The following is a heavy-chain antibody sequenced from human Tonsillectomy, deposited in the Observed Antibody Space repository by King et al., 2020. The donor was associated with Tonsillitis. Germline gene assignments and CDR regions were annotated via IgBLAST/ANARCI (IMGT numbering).Heavy chain of an antibody. V-gene: IGHV3-23*04. J-gene: IGHJ5*02. CDR2: ISGRGGST. CDR1: GFTFSSYA. CDR3: AKDPTVAGSGFDP. Sequence: VQLVESGGGLVQSGGSLRLSCAASGFTFSSYAMSWVRQAPGKGLEWVSAISGRGGSTYYADSVKGRFTISRDISKNTLFLQMNSLRAEDTAVYYCAKDPTVAGSGFDPWGQGTLVTVSS. D-gene: IGHD6-19*01.